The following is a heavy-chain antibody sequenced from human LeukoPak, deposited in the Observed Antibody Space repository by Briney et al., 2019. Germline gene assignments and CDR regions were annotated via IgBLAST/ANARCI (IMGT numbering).Heavy chain of an antibody. CDR1: GFSFGRHW. CDR2: IRQDGSEK. D-gene: IGHD3-16*01. J-gene: IGHJ4*02. Sequence: GGSLRLPCAASGFSFGRHWMNWVRQAPGKGLEWVANIRQDGSEKNYVDSVKGRSTISRDNAKNSLFLQMDSLRAEDTAVYYCAGGAGWLIDYWGQGTLVTVSS. CDR3: AGGAGWLIDY. V-gene: IGHV3-7*03.